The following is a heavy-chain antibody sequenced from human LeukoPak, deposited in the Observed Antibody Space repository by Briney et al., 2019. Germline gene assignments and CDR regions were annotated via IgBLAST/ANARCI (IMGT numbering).Heavy chain of an antibody. CDR3: ARSMTFINYFDY. D-gene: IGHD3/OR15-3a*01. Sequence: ESGPTLVKPTQTLTLTCTFSGFSLSTSGVGVGWIRQPPGKALEWLALIYWNDDKRYSPSLKSRLTITKDTSKNQVVLTMTNMDPVDTATYYCARSMTFINYFDYWGQGTLVTVSS. CDR2: IYWNDDK. CDR1: GFSLSTSGVG. J-gene: IGHJ4*02. V-gene: IGHV2-5*01.